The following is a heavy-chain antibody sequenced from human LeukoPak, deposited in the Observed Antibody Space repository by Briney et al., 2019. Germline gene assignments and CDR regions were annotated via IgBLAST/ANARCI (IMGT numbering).Heavy chain of an antibody. Sequence: PGGSLRLSCAASGFTFSDYYMSWIRHAPGKGLEWVSHITSSGGTIYYADSVKGRFTISRDNSKNSLYLQMNSLRAEDTAVYYCARENGAPYNWFDPWGRGTMVTVSS. CDR1: GFTFSDYY. V-gene: IGHV3-11*01. D-gene: IGHD4-17*01. J-gene: IGHJ5*02. CDR2: ITSSGGTI. CDR3: ARENGAPYNWFDP.